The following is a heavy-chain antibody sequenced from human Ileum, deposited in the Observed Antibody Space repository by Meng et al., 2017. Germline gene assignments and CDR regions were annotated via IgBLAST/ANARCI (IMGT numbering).Heavy chain of an antibody. Sequence: VLRVGSGGGLVKPGGSLRLSWGDCGFPFSGYSMNWVRQDPGKGLEWVSSISSSSSYIYYADSVKGRFTISRDNAKNALYLQMNSLRAEDTAVYYCAREGIAAAGTWFDPWGQGTLVTVSS. CDR3: AREGIAAAGTWFDP. V-gene: IGHV3-21*01. J-gene: IGHJ5*02. CDR2: ISSSSSYI. D-gene: IGHD6-13*01. CDR1: GFPFSGYS.